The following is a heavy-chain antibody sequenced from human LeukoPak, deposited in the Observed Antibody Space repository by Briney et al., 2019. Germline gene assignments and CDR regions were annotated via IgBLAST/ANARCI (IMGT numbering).Heavy chain of an antibody. V-gene: IGHV4-34*01. CDR2: INHSGST. D-gene: IGHD1-26*01. Sequence: KPSETLSLTCAVSGGSFGGHYWSWIRQPPGKGLEWIGEINHSGSTNYNPSLKSRVTMSVDTSKNQFSLRLSSVTAADTAVYYCARVGGSYDDVDYWGQGTRVTVSS. CDR3: ARVGGSYDDVDY. J-gene: IGHJ4*02. CDR1: GGSFGGHY.